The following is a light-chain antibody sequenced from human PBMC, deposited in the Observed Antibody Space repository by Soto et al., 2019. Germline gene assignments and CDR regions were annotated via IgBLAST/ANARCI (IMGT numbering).Light chain of an antibody. CDR2: DAS. CDR3: QQCDDLPLT. J-gene: IGKJ4*01. V-gene: IGKV1-33*01. Sequence: DIQMTQSPSSLSASVGDRVTITCQASQDISNYLNWYQQKPGKAPMLLISDASNLETGVPSRFSGGEPGTDVTFTSSSLQPEDIATYFCQQCDDLPLTFGGGTKVEI. CDR1: QDISNY.